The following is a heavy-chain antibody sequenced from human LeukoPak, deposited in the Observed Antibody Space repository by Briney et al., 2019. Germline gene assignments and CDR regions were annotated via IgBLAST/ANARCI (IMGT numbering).Heavy chain of an antibody. CDR1: GGSFINYY. Sequence: PSETLSLTCTVSGGSFINYYWSWIPEPPGQGREWVGYIHTSGSTSYNPSLKSRVTISVDTSKNQFSLKLSSVTAADTAVYYCASPTSGSYLEYWGQGTLVTVSS. CDR2: IHTSGST. CDR3: ASPTSGSYLEY. V-gene: IGHV4-4*09. J-gene: IGHJ4*02. D-gene: IGHD1-26*01.